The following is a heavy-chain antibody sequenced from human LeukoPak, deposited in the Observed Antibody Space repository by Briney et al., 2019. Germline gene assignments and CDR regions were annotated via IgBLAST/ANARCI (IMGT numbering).Heavy chain of an antibody. CDR2: INHSGSA. J-gene: IGHJ4*02. CDR1: GWSFSDYY. V-gene: IGHV4-34*01. CDR3: ARHFGPAIRFSPFDY. Sequence: SETLSLTCAVYGWSFSDYYWSWIRQPPGKGLEWIGEINHSGSANYNPSLKIRVTITVNTSKSQFSLKLNSVPAADTAVYYCARHFGPAIRFSPFDYWGQGTLVSVSS. D-gene: IGHD3-10*01.